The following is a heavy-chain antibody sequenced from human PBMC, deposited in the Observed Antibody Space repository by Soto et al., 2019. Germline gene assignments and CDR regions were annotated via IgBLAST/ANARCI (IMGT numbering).Heavy chain of an antibody. CDR2: INPNSGGT. V-gene: IGHV1-2*02. CDR1: GYPFTGYY. D-gene: IGHD2-15*01. J-gene: IGHJ5*02. CDR3: AREARGVVAANPWNWFDP. Sequence: ASVEDSWKASGYPFTGYYMHLVRQAPGQGLEWMGWINPNSGGTNYAQKFQGRVTMTRDTSISTAYMELSRLRSDDTAVYYCAREARGVVAANPWNWFDPWGQGTLVTVSS.